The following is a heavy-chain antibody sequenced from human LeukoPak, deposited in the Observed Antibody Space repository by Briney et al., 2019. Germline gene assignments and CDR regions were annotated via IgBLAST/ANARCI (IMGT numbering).Heavy chain of an antibody. D-gene: IGHD3-22*01. V-gene: IGHV1-2*02. CDR1: GYTFTGYY. Sequence: EASVKVSCKASGYTFTGYYMHWVRRAPGQGLEWMGWINPNSGGTNYAQKFQGRVTMTRDTSISTAYMELSRLRSVDTAVYYCARVSYYYDSSGYYEDNDYYYYYMDVWGKGTTVTISS. CDR3: ARVSYYYDSSGYYEDNDYYYYYMDV. CDR2: INPNSGGT. J-gene: IGHJ6*03.